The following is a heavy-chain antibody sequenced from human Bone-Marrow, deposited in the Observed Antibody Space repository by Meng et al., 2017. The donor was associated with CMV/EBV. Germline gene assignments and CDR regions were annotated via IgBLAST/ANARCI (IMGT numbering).Heavy chain of an antibody. J-gene: IGHJ4*02. D-gene: IGHD5/OR15-5a*01. CDR2: ISYDGSNK. Sequence: GGSLRLSCAASGFTFSSYAMHWVRQAPGKGLEWVAVISYDGSNKYYADSVKGRFTISRDNSKNTLYLQMNSLRAEDTAVYYCARRRVPYYFYYWGQGTLVTVSS. V-gene: IGHV3-30-3*01. CDR1: GFTFSSYA. CDR3: ARRRVPYYFYY.